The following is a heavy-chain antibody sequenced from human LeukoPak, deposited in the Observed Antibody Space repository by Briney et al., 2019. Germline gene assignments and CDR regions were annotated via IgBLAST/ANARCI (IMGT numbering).Heavy chain of an antibody. Sequence: PSETLSLTCTVSGGSISSYYWSWIRQPAGKGLEWIGRIYTSGSTNYNPSLKSRVTMSVDTSKNQFSLKLSSVTAADTAVYYCARDRSRYYYYYMDVWGKGTTVTISS. V-gene: IGHV4-4*07. J-gene: IGHJ6*03. CDR3: ARDRSRYYYYYMDV. CDR1: GGSISSYY. CDR2: IYTSGST.